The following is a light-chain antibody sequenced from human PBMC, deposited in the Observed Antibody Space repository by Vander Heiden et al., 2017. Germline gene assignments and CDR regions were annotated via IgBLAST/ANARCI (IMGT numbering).Light chain of an antibody. CDR3: QQYNNYPRT. CDR1: QTIDSW. J-gene: IGKJ4*01. Sequence: DIQLTQPPATLSASPGDRVTITCRASQTIDSWLAWYQQKPGKAPKLLIYKASTLHTGVPSRFSGSGSETEFLLTLSSLQPDDSATYFCQQYNNYPRTFGGGTKVE. CDR2: KAS. V-gene: IGKV1-5*03.